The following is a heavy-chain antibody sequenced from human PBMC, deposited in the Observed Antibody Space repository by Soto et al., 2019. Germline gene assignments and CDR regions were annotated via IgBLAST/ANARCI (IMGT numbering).Heavy chain of an antibody. CDR3: TARTSGTTN. J-gene: IGHJ4*02. CDR1: GFTFSNAR. Sequence: GGSLRLSCAASGFTFSNARMNWVRQAPGKGLEWVGRITSKTDGGTIDYGAPVKGRFTISRDDSKNTLYVQMNSLKIEDTAVYYCTARTSGTTNWGQGTLVTVSS. D-gene: IGHD1-1*01. V-gene: IGHV3-15*07. CDR2: ITSKTDGGTI.